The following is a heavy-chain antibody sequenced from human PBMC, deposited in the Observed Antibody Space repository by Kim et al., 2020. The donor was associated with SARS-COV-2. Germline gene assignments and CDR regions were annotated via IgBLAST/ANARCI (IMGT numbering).Heavy chain of an antibody. D-gene: IGHD3-3*01. Sequence: GGSLRLSCAASGFTFDDYAMHWVRQAPGKGLEWVSGISWNSGSIGYADSVKGRFTISRDNAKNSLYLQMNSLRAEDTALYYCAKGTGRITNFGVVTPYY. V-gene: IGHV3-9*01. J-gene: IGHJ6*01. CDR1: GFTFDDYA. CDR2: ISWNSGSI. CDR3: AKGTGRITNFGVVTPYY.